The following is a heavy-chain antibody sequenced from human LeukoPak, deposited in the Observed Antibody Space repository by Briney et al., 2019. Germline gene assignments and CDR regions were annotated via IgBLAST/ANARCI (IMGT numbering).Heavy chain of an antibody. V-gene: IGHV1-2*02. Sequence: WASVKVSCKASGYTFTGYYMHWVRQAPGQGLEWMGWINPNSGGTNYAQKFQGRVTMTRDTSISTAYMELSRLRSDDTAVYYCARANKWNGYYYYMDVWGKGTTVTISS. J-gene: IGHJ6*03. CDR3: ARANKWNGYYYYMDV. D-gene: IGHD1-1*01. CDR1: GYTFTGYY. CDR2: INPNSGGT.